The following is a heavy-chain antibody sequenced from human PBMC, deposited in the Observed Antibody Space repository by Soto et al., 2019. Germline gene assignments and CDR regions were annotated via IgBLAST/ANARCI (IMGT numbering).Heavy chain of an antibody. D-gene: IGHD1-26*01. CDR1: GFSFRSYA. J-gene: IGHJ4*02. CDR2: ISAGGDGT. Sequence: GGSLRLSFAASGFSFRSYAMGWVRQAPGKGLNWVSSISAGGDGTYYADSVKGRFTISRDNSKNTVYLQMTSLRADDTAVYYCADGGRYPYYWGPGTLVTVSS. CDR3: ADGGRYPYY. V-gene: IGHV3-23*01.